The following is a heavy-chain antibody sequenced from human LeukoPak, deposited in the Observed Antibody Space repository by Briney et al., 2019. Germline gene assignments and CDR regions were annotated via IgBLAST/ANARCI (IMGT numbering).Heavy chain of an antibody. CDR2: IYYSGST. V-gene: IGHV4-59*01. CDR1: GGSISSYY. D-gene: IGHD5-18*01. Sequence: PSETLSLTCTVSGGSISSYYWSWIRQPPGKGLEWIGYIYYSGSTNYNPSLKSRVTISVDTSKNQFSLKLSSVTAADTAVYYCARGYRKQLWLQYYFDYWGQGTLVTVSS. CDR3: ARGYRKQLWLQYYFDY. J-gene: IGHJ4*02.